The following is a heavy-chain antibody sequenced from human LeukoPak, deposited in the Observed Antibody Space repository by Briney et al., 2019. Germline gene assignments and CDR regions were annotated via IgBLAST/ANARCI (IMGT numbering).Heavy chain of an antibody. CDR2: TYSSGST. V-gene: IGHV3-53*01. J-gene: IGHJ4*02. Sequence: GGSLRLSCAASGFTVSGNYMSWVRRAPGKGLEWVSVTYSSGSTYYADSVKGRFTISRDNSKDTLGLQMNSLRAEDTAVYYCARDVYTGRYYLDYWGQGTLVTVSS. CDR3: ARDVYTGRYYLDY. CDR1: GFTVSGNY. D-gene: IGHD1-26*01.